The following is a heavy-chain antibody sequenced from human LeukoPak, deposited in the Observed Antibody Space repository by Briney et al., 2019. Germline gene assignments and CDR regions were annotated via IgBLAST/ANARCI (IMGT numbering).Heavy chain of an antibody. Sequence: SVKVSCKASGGTFSSYAISWVRQAPGQGLEWMGGIIPIFGTANYAQKFQGRVTITTDESTSTAYMELSSLRSEDTAVYYCARVTPPDNWFDPRGQGTLATVSS. CDR3: ARVTPPDNWFDP. D-gene: IGHD4-23*01. CDR2: IIPIFGTA. CDR1: GGTFSSYA. J-gene: IGHJ5*02. V-gene: IGHV1-69*05.